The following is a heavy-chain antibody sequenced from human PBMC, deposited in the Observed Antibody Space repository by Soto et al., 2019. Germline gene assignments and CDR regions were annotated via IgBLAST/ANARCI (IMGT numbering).Heavy chain of an antibody. J-gene: IGHJ5*02. Sequence: SEPLSLTCAVSGGSISSRNWWSWVHKPPGKGLEWIGEIYHSGSTNYNPSLKSRVTISVDKSKNQFSLKLSSVTAADMAVYYCARDRNGDLSWFDPWGQGTLVTVSS. D-gene: IGHD1-1*01. CDR1: GGSISSRNW. CDR2: IYHSGST. V-gene: IGHV4-4*02. CDR3: ARDRNGDLSWFDP.